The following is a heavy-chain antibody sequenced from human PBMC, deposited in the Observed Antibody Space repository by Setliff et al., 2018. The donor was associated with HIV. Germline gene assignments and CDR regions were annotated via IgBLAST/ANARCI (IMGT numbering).Heavy chain of an antibody. D-gene: IGHD2-8*01. J-gene: IGHJ4*02. Sequence: GGSLRLSCAATGSIFSISYMHWVRQAPGRGLEWVSLISSDGSTTTYTDSVKGRFTVSRDNARNTLYLQMNSLRPDDTAVYYSATDRFFVANYWGPGTLVTVSS. CDR2: ISSDGSTT. CDR3: ATDRFFVANY. CDR1: GSIFSISY. V-gene: IGHV3-74*03.